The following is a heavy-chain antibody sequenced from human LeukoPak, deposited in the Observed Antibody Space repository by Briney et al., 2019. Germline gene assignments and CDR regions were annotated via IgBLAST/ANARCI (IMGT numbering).Heavy chain of an antibody. J-gene: IGHJ4*02. V-gene: IGHV4-39*07. D-gene: IGHD3-9*01. CDR3: ARRGFGPRYFGPPAYYFDY. CDR1: GGSISSSSYY. Sequence: SETLSLTCTVSGGSISSSSYYWGWIRQPPGKGLEWIGSIYYSGSTYYNPSLKSRVTISVDTSKNQFSLKLSSVTAADTAVYYCARRGFGPRYFGPPAYYFDYWGQGTLVTVSS. CDR2: IYYSGST.